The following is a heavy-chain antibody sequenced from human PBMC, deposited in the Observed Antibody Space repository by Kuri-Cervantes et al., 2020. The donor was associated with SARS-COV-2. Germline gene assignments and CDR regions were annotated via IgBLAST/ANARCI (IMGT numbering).Heavy chain of an antibody. Sequence: GGSLRLSCAASGFSFSTNVMAWVRHAPGKGLEWVSTMSGSGASTHYADSVKGRFTISRDNSKNMLYLQMYSLRAEDTAVYYCAKTSGYNYYFAYWGQGSLVTVSS. D-gene: IGHD5-24*01. CDR3: AKTSGYNYYFAY. V-gene: IGHV3-23*01. J-gene: IGHJ4*02. CDR2: MSGSGAST. CDR1: GFSFSTNV.